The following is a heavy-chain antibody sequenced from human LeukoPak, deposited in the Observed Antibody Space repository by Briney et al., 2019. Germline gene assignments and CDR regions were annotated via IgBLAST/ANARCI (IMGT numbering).Heavy chain of an antibody. Sequence: PSETLSLTCAVYGGSFSGYYWGWIRQPPGKGLEWIGEINHSGSTNYNPSLKSRVTISVDTSKNQFSLKLSSVTAADTAVYYCARVGYSSSSDYWGQGTLVTVSS. CDR3: ARVGYSSSSDY. D-gene: IGHD6-13*01. CDR1: GGSFSGYY. V-gene: IGHV4-34*01. J-gene: IGHJ4*02. CDR2: INHSGST.